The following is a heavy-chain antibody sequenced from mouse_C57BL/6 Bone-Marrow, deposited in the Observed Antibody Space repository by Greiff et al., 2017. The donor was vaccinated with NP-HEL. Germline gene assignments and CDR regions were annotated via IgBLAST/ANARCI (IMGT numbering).Heavy chain of an antibody. V-gene: IGHV1-7*01. CDR2: INPSSGYT. Sequence: VQRVESGAELAKPGASVKLSCKASGYTFTSYWMHWVKQRPGQGLEWIGYINPSSGYTKYNQKFKDKATLTADKSSSTAYMQLSSLTYEDSAVYYCARDLLCIRGFAYWGQGTLVTVSA. CDR3: ARDLLCIRGFAY. D-gene: IGHD2-1*01. CDR1: GYTFTSYW. J-gene: IGHJ3*01.